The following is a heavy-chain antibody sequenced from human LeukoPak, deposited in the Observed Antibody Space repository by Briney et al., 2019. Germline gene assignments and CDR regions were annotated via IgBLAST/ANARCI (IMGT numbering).Heavy chain of an antibody. CDR2: IYHSGST. Sequence: SETLSLTCAVYGGSFSGYYWSWIRQPPGKGLEWIGSIYHSGSTYYNPSLKSRVTISVDTSKNQFSLKLSSVTAADTAVYYCARDLSQGPAGTGWFDPWGQGTPVTVSS. J-gene: IGHJ5*02. CDR1: GGSFSGYY. CDR3: ARDLSQGPAGTGWFDP. D-gene: IGHD6-13*01. V-gene: IGHV4-34*01.